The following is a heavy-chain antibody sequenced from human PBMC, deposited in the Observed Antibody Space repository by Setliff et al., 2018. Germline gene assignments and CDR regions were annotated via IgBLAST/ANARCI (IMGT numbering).Heavy chain of an antibody. J-gene: IGHJ5*02. CDR1: GYSFTSYW. V-gene: IGHV5-51*01. CDR3: ARRPYSSSLLSPFVGNWFDP. D-gene: IGHD6-13*01. CDR2: IYPGDSDT. Sequence: PGESLKISCKGSGYSFTSYWIGWVRQMPGKGLEWVGIIYPGDSDTRYSPSFQGQVTISADKSISTAYLQWSSLKASDTAMYYCARRPYSSSLLSPFVGNWFDPWGQGTLVTVSS.